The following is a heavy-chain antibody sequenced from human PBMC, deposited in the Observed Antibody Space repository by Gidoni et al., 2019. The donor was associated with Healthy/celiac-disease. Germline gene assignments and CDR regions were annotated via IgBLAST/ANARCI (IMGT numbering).Heavy chain of an antibody. CDR2: ISWDGGST. V-gene: IGHV3-43D*03. CDR3: AKDMTDSSGWYSRYYYYYGMDV. J-gene: IGHJ6*02. D-gene: IGHD6-19*01. CDR1: GFTFYDYA. Sequence: EVQLVESGGVVVQPGGSRSPSCAASGFTFYDYAMHGVRQAPGKGLEWVSLISWDGGSTYYADAVKGRFTISRDNSKNSLYLQMNSLRAEDTALYYCAKDMTDSSGWYSRYYYYYGMDVWGQGTTVTVSS.